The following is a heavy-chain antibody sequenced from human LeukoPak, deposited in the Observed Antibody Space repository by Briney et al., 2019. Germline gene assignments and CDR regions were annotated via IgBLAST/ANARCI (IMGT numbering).Heavy chain of an antibody. Sequence: GGSLRLSCAASGFTFSSYAMHWVRQAPGKGLEWVAVIWYDGSNKYYIDSVKGRFTISRDNSKKTLYLQMNSLRAEDTAVYYCARSIELWTYYYYGLDVWGQGTTVIVSS. CDR3: ARSIELWTYYYYGLDV. V-gene: IGHV3-33*08. CDR1: GFTFSSYA. J-gene: IGHJ6*02. D-gene: IGHD3-10*01. CDR2: IWYDGSNK.